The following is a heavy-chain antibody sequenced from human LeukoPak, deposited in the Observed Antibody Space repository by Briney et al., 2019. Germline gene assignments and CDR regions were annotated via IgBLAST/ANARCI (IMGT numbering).Heavy chain of an antibody. J-gene: IGHJ4*02. Sequence: GSNKYSADSVKGRFTISRDNSKNTLYLQMNSLRAEDTAVYYCAGISGSYGYFDYWGQGTLVTVSS. CDR3: AGISGSYGYFDY. V-gene: IGHV3-30*01. CDR2: GSNK. D-gene: IGHD1-26*01.